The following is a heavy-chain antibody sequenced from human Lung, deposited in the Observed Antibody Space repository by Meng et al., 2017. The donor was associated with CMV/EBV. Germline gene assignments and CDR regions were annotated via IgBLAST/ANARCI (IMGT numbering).Heavy chain of an antibody. J-gene: IGHJ6*02. CDR2: IIPILGIA. CDR3: ARAFIVVVPAAIGSPYGMDV. CDR1: GYTFTSYG. D-gene: IGHD2-2*01. Sequence: XVKVSCXASGYTFTSYGISWVRQAPGQGLEWMGRIIPILGIANYAQKFQGRVTITADKSTSTAYMELSSLRSEDTAVYYCARAFIVVVPAAIGSPYGMDVWGQGTMVTVSS. V-gene: IGHV1-69*04.